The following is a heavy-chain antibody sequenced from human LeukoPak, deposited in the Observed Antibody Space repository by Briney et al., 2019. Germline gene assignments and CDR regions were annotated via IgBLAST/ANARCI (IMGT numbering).Heavy chain of an antibody. CDR3: AKVDRIAVAGGSFDI. V-gene: IGHV3-9*01. D-gene: IGHD6-19*01. Sequence: GRSLRLSCAASGFTFDDYAMHWVRQAPGKGLEWVSGISWNSGSIGYADSVKGRFTISGDNAKNSLYLQMNSLRAEDTALYYCAKVDRIAVAGGSFDIWGQGTMVTASS. CDR1: GFTFDDYA. CDR2: ISWNSGSI. J-gene: IGHJ3*02.